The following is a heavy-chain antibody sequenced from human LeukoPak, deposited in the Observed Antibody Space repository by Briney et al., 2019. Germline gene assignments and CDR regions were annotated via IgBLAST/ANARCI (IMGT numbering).Heavy chain of an antibody. CDR1: GGSISSSSYY. CDR3: ARRRYYDGSGYLE. CDR2: IYYSGST. Sequence: EASETLSLTCTVSGGSISSSSYYWGWIRQPPGKGLEWIGSIYYSGSTYYNPSLKSRVTISVDTSKNQFSLNLRSVTAADTAVYYCARRRYYDGSGYLEWGQGTLLSVSS. D-gene: IGHD3-22*01. V-gene: IGHV4-39*01. J-gene: IGHJ1*01.